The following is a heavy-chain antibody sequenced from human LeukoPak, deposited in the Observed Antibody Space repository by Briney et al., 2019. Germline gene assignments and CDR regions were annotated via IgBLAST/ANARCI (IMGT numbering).Heavy chain of an antibody. CDR1: GFTFSTYA. Sequence: PGGSLRLSCVASGFTFSTYAMRWVRQAPGKGLEWVSVISGSSNNTYYADSVKGRFTISRDNSKNTLSLQMSSLRAEDTAVYYCAKDNGGNGGSWYSPVDFWGQGTLVTVSS. CDR3: AKDNGGNGGSWYSPVDF. J-gene: IGHJ4*02. D-gene: IGHD2-15*01. V-gene: IGHV3-23*01. CDR2: ISGSSNNT.